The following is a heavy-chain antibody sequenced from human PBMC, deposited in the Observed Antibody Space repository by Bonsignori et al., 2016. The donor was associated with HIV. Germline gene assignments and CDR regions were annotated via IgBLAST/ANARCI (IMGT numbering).Heavy chain of an antibody. V-gene: IGHV4-34*01. CDR3: ANLGYCSSTSCYTDFDY. CDR2: INHSGST. J-gene: IGHJ4*02. Sequence: RQAPGKGLEWIGEINHSGSTNYNPSLKSRVTISVDTSKNQFSLKLSSVTAADTAVYYCANLGYCSSTSCYTDFDYWGQGTLVTVSS. D-gene: IGHD2-2*02.